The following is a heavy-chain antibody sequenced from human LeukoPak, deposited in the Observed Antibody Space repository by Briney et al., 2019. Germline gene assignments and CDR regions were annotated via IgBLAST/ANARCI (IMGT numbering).Heavy chain of an antibody. J-gene: IGHJ4*02. CDR3: ARGGGSSWYFPLY. CDR2: IYSGGST. V-gene: IGHV3-53*01. D-gene: IGHD6-13*01. Sequence: GGSLRLSCAASGFTVSSNYMSWVRQAPGKGLEWVSVIYSGGSTYYADSVKGRFTISRDNSKNTLYLQMNSLRAEDTAVYYCARGGGSSWYFPLYWGQGTLVTVSS. CDR1: GFTVSSNY.